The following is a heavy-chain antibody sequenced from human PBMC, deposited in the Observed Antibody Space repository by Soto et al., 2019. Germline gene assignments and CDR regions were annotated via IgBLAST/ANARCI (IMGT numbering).Heavy chain of an antibody. D-gene: IGHD2-15*01. J-gene: IGHJ6*02. CDR2: INPSGGST. CDR1: GYTFTSYY. V-gene: IGHV1-46*01. Sequence: ASVKVSCKASGYTFTSYYMHWVRQAPGQGLEWMGIINPSGGSTSYAQKFQGRVTMTRDTSTSTVYMELSSLRSEDTAVYYCARDVVVVVADHTGLYYYYGMDVWGQGTTVTVSS. CDR3: ARDVVVVVADHTGLYYYYGMDV.